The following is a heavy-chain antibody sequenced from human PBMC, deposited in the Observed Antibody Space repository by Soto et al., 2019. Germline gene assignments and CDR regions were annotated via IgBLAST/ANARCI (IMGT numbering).Heavy chain of an antibody. CDR1: GFTFSSYA. J-gene: IGHJ5*02. CDR3: ARDHSSGWYDSGWFDP. Sequence: GGSLRLSCAASGFTFSSYAMHWVRQAPGKGLEWVAVISYDGSNKYYADSVKGRFTISRDNSKNTLYLQMNSLRAEDTAVYYCARDHSSGWYDSGWFDPWGQGTLVTVSS. D-gene: IGHD6-19*01. V-gene: IGHV3-30-3*01. CDR2: ISYDGSNK.